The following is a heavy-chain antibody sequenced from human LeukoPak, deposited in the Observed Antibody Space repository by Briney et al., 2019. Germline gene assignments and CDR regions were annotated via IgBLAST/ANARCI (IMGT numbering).Heavy chain of an antibody. CDR3: AKEPGSYSHEGGY. Sequence: GGSLRLSCAASGFTFSSYGMHWVRQAPGKGLEWVAVISYDGSNKYYADSVKGRFTISRDNSKNTLYLQMNSLRAEDTAVYYCAKEPGSYSHEGGYWGQGTLVTVSS. J-gene: IGHJ4*02. CDR2: ISYDGSNK. CDR1: GFTFSSYG. V-gene: IGHV3-30*18. D-gene: IGHD3-10*01.